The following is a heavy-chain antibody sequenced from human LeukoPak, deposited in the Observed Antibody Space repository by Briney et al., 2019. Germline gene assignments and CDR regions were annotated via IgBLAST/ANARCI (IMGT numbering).Heavy chain of an antibody. V-gene: IGHV1-18*01. Sequence: ASVKVSCKASGYTFTSYGISWVRQAPGQGLEWMGWISAYSGNTNYAQKLQGRVTMTTDTSTSTAYMELRSLRSDDTAVYYCARDPAGYYYDSSGYFQNGDAFDIWGQGTMVTVSS. CDR1: GYTFTSYG. CDR2: ISAYSGNT. D-gene: IGHD3-22*01. J-gene: IGHJ3*02. CDR3: ARDPAGYYYDSSGYFQNGDAFDI.